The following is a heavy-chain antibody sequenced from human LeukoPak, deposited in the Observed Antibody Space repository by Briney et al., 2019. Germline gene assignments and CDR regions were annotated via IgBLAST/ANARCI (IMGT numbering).Heavy chain of an antibody. Sequence: GGSLRLSCAASGFTFSTYGMHWVRQAPGKGLEWVAFIRYDGSNKYYADSVKGRFTISRDNSENTLYLQMSSLRAEDTAVYYCAKGPEVRGVIVILKTGEKGALDYWGQGTLVTVSS. V-gene: IGHV3-30*02. CDR2: IRYDGSNK. D-gene: IGHD3-10*01. CDR3: AKGPEVRGVIVILKTGEKGALDY. J-gene: IGHJ4*02. CDR1: GFTFSTYG.